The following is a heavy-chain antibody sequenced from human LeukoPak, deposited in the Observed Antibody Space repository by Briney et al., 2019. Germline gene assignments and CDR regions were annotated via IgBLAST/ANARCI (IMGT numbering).Heavy chain of an antibody. CDR3: AKDIWGSGWDGFDY. J-gene: IGHJ4*02. CDR2: ISWNSGSI. V-gene: IGHV3-9*01. D-gene: IGHD6-19*01. Sequence: GGSLRLSCAASGFTFDDYGMSWVRQAPGKGLEWVSGISWNSGSIGYADSVKGRFTISRDNAKNSLYLQMNSLRAEDTALYYCAKDIWGSGWDGFDYWGQGTLVTVSS. CDR1: GFTFDDYG.